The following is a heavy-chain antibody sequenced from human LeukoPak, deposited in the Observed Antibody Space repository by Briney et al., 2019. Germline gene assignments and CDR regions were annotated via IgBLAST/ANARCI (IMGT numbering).Heavy chain of an antibody. CDR1: GFTFSSYA. Sequence: GGSLRLSCVASGFTFSSYAMHWVRQAPGKGLEWVSAISGSGGSTYYADSVKGRFTISRDNPKNTLYVQVNSLGTEDTAAYYCAKGSYYDSSGSFYFDYWGQGTLVTVSS. J-gene: IGHJ4*02. V-gene: IGHV3-23*01. CDR2: ISGSGGST. D-gene: IGHD3-22*01. CDR3: AKGSYYDSSGSFYFDY.